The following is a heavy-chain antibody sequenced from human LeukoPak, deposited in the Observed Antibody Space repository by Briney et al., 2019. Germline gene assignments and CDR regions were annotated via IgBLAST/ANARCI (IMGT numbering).Heavy chain of an antibody. CDR1: GGSISSHY. CDR2: IYYSGST. Sequence: SETLSLTCTASGGSISSHYWSWIRQPPGKGLEGIGYIYYSGSTNYNPSLKSRVTISVDTSKNQFYLKLSSVSAADTAVYYCAVSYSSGWNYFDYWGQGTLVTVSS. CDR3: AVSYSSGWNYFDY. J-gene: IGHJ4*02. D-gene: IGHD6-19*01. V-gene: IGHV4-59*11.